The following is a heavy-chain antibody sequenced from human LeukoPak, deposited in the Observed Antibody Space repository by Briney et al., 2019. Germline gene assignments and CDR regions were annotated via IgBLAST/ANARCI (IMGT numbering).Heavy chain of an antibody. D-gene: IGHD3-16*01. CDR2: IKQDGSEK. Sequence: GGSLRLSCAASGFTFSSYWMSSVRQAPGKRLEWVANIKQDGSEKYYVDSVKGRFTISRDNAKNSLYLQMNSLRAEDTAVYYCARGTYDYVWGSYSYFDYWGQGTLVTVSS. CDR1: GFTFSSYW. CDR3: ARGTYDYVWGSYSYFDY. V-gene: IGHV3-7*01. J-gene: IGHJ4*02.